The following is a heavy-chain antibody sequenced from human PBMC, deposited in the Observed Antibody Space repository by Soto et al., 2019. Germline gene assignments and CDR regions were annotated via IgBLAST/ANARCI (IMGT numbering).Heavy chain of an antibody. CDR2: IYYSGST. J-gene: IGHJ5*02. V-gene: IGHV4-31*03. D-gene: IGHD3-3*01. Sequence: QVQLQESGPGLVKPSQTLSLTCTVSGGSISSGGYYWSWIRQHPGKGLEWIGYIYYSGSTYYNPYLKSRVTISVDTSKNQFSLKLSSVTAADTAVYYCARELRFLEWQRPPDNWFDPWGQGTLVTVSS. CDR3: ARELRFLEWQRPPDNWFDP. CDR1: GGSISSGGYY.